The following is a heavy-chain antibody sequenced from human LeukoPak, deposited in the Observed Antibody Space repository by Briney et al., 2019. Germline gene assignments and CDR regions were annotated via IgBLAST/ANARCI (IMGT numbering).Heavy chain of an antibody. J-gene: IGHJ6*02. D-gene: IGHD3-22*01. CDR3: SSGQGANYYYGMDV. CDR1: GGSISSGGYY. V-gene: IGHV4-31*03. Sequence: SQTLSPTCTVSGGSISSGGYYWSWIRQHPGKGLEWIGYIYYSGSTYYNPSLKSRVTISVDTSKNQFSLKLSSVTAADTAVYYCSSGQGANYYYGMDVWGQGTTVTVSS. CDR2: IYYSGST.